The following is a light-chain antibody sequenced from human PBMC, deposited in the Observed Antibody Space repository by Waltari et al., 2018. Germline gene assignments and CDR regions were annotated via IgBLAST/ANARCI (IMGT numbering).Light chain of an antibody. Sequence: DIQMTQFPSSLSAAVGDRVIISCQASQDIRNHLNWYQQQPGKAPKLLIYDASNLETGVPSRFSGSGFGTDFTFIINSLQPEDIATYYCQLYDHDRPGLTFGGGIQV. CDR1: QDIRNH. J-gene: IGKJ4*01. CDR2: DAS. CDR3: QLYDHDRPGLT. V-gene: IGKV1-33*01.